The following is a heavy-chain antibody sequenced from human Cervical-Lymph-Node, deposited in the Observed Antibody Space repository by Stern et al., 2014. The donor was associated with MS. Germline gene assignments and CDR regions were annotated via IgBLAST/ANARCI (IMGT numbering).Heavy chain of an antibody. CDR1: GGSISGSNW. Sequence: VQLVESGPGLVKPSGTLSLTCAVSGGSISGSNWWSWVRQPPGKGLEWIGEIYHSGSTHSNPSLQRRVTISAEKSQNPFSLQLSSVTAADTAVYYCAREGYSSSYDAFDIWGQGTMVTVSS. CDR2: IYHSGST. V-gene: IGHV4-4*02. CDR3: AREGYSSSYDAFDI. J-gene: IGHJ3*02. D-gene: IGHD6-6*01.